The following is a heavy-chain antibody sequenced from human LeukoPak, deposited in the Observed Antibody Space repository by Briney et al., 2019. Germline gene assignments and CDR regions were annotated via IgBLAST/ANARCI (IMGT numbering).Heavy chain of an antibody. V-gene: IGHV1-69*05. Sequence: SVKVSCKASGGTFSSYAISCVRQAPGQGLEWMGRIIPIFGTANYAQKFQGRVTITTDESTSTAYMELSSLRSEDTAVYYCARVVEMATIRGAFDIWGQGTMVSVSS. CDR1: GGTFSSYA. J-gene: IGHJ3*02. CDR2: IIPIFGTA. D-gene: IGHD5-24*01. CDR3: ARVVEMATIRGAFDI.